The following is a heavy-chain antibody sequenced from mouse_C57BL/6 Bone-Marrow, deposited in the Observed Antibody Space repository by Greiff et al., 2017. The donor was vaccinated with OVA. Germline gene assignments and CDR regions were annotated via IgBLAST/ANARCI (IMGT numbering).Heavy chain of an antibody. V-gene: IGHV5-12*01. Sequence: EVQVVESGGGLVQPGGSLKLSCAASGFTFSDYYMYWVRQTPEKRLEWVAYISNGGGSTYYPDTVKGRFTISRDNAKNTLYLQMSRLKSEDTAMYYCARHEATVAYYAMDYWGQGTSVTVSS. J-gene: IGHJ4*01. D-gene: IGHD1-1*01. CDR2: ISNGGGST. CDR3: ARHEATVAYYAMDY. CDR1: GFTFSDYY.